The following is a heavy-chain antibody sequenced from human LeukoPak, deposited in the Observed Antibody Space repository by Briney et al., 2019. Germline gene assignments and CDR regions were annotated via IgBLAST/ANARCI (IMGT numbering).Heavy chain of an antibody. CDR2: ISSSSTTI. CDR1: GFTFSSYS. V-gene: IGHV3-48*04. CDR3: ARPGGGGATGYYYYYMDV. D-gene: IGHD1-26*01. Sequence: GGSLRLSCAASGFTFSSYSMNWVRQAPGKGLEWVSYISSSSTTIYYADSVKGRFTISRDNAKNSLYLQMNSLRAEDTAVYYCARPGGGGATGYYYYYMDVWGKGTTVTVSS. J-gene: IGHJ6*03.